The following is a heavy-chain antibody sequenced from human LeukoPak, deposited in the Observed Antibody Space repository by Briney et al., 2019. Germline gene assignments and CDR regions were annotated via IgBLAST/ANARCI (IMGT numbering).Heavy chain of an antibody. V-gene: IGHV3-23*01. CDR3: TIDVWASYRYSDY. Sequence: GGSLRLSCTASGFTFNNYAMTWVRQAPGKGLEWVSAITGSGASTNYADSVKGRFTISRDDSKNTAYLQMNSLKTEDTAVYYCTIDVWASYRYSDYWGQGTLVTVSS. CDR2: ITGSGAST. CDR1: GFTFNNYA. D-gene: IGHD3-16*02. J-gene: IGHJ4*02.